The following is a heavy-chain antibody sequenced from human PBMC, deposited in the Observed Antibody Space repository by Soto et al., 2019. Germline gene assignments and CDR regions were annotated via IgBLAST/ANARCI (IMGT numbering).Heavy chain of an antibody. Sequence: SETLSLTCTVSGGSISSGDYYWSWIRQPPGKGLEWIGYIYYSGSTYYNPSLRSRVTISVDTSKNQFSLKLSSVTAADTAVYYCARGASYYYDTSGYHAFDLWGQGTMVTVSS. CDR2: IYYSGST. V-gene: IGHV4-30-4*01. D-gene: IGHD3-22*01. CDR1: GGSISSGDYY. CDR3: ARGASYYYDTSGYHAFDL. J-gene: IGHJ3*01.